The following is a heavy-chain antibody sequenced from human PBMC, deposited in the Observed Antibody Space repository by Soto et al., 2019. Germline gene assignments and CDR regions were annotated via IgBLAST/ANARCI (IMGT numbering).Heavy chain of an antibody. CDR2: FYYTGTT. V-gene: IGHV4-61*01. CDR3: ARISYWVKDY. CDR1: GASLSSGSYY. D-gene: IGHD2-8*02. J-gene: IGHJ4*02. Sequence: SETLSLTCTVSGASLSSGSYYWSWIRQPPGKGLEWIGYFYYTGTTKYNPSLESRVTISADTSKNQFSLNLTSVTAADAAVYYCARISYWVKDYWGQGALVTVSS.